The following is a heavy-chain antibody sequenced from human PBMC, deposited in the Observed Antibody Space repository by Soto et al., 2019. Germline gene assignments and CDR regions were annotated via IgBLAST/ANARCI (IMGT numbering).Heavy chain of an antibody. D-gene: IGHD6-13*01. CDR1: GGTFSSYA. V-gene: IGHV1-69*06. Sequence: QVQLVQSGAEVKKPGSSVTVSCKASGGTFSSYAISWVRQAPGQGLEWMGGIIPIFGTANYAQKFQGRVTITADKSTSTAYMELSNLRSEDTAVYYCARERTSAAGYYYYYGMDVWGQGTTVTVSS. CDR3: ARERTSAAGYYYYYGMDV. J-gene: IGHJ6*02. CDR2: IIPIFGTA.